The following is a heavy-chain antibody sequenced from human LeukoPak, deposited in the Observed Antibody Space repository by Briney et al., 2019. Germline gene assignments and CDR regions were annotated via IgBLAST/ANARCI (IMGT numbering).Heavy chain of an antibody. Sequence: GGSLRLSCAASGFTVSNNYMTWVRQAPGKGLEWVSYISGVSSTIYYADSVKGRFTISRDNAKNSLYLQMNSLRAEDTAVYYCARFVYNSLRPRGHMDVWGKGTTVTVSS. V-gene: IGHV3-48*01. CDR2: ISGVSSTI. CDR1: GFTVSNNY. D-gene: IGHD3-22*01. J-gene: IGHJ6*03. CDR3: ARFVYNSLRPRGHMDV.